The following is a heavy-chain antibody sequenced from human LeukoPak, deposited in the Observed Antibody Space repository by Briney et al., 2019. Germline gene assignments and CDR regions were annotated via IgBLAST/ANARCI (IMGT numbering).Heavy chain of an antibody. V-gene: IGHV3-7*01. CDR2: IKQDGSEK. CDR3: ARDGFVGAADY. Sequence: GGFLRLSCAASEFIFSGYWMNWVRQAPGKGREWVANIKQDGSEKQYVDSVRGRFTISRDNAKNSLYLQMNSLRVEDTAVYYCARDGFVGAADYWGQGTLVTVSS. D-gene: IGHD6-13*01. CDR1: EFIFSGYW. J-gene: IGHJ4*02.